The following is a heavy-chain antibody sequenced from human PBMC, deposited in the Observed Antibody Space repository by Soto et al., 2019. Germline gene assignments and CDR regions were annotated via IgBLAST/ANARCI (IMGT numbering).Heavy chain of an antibody. CDR1: RFTFSNYA. V-gene: IGHV3-23*01. CDR3: VKGGASYTSCWYAN. J-gene: IGHJ4*02. D-gene: IGHD6-13*01. CDR2: IKDGGEST. Sequence: DVQLLESGGGLVQPGGSLTLSCAASRFTFSNYAMHWVRQAPGKGLEWVSTIKDGGESTFYLDSVRGRFTISRDNSKDTLYLQMTSLRVEDTALYHCVKGGASYTSCWYANWGQGILVTVSS.